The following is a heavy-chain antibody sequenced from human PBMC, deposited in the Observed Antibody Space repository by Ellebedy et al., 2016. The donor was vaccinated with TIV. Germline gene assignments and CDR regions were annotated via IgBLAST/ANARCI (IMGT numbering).Heavy chain of an antibody. V-gene: IGHV3-21*01. CDR3: ARFVADCGGDCYSPYFDY. D-gene: IGHD2-21*02. Sequence: GESLKISCSASGFTFSGYSMNWVRQAPGKGLEWVSSISSSYTFIYYADSAKGRFTISRDNAKNSLYLQMNSLRAEDTAVYYCARFVADCGGDCYSPYFDYWGQGTLVTVSS. CDR1: GFTFSGYS. J-gene: IGHJ4*02. CDR2: ISSSYTFI.